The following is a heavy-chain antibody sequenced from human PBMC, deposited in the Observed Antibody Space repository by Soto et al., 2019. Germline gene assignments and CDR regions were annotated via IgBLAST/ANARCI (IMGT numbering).Heavy chain of an antibody. CDR3: APWGSTALDI. CDR2: TYHSGNT. D-gene: IGHD3-16*01. J-gene: IGHJ3*02. V-gene: IGHV4-4*02. CDR1: RGSMSSSDW. Sequence: QLQESGPGLVEPSGTLSLTCAVSRGSMSSSDWWCWVRQAPGKGREWIGETYHSGNTNYSPSLESRVTLSVDTSQTQSSLTLTSVTAADTGVYYCAPWGSTALDIWGQGTMVTVSS.